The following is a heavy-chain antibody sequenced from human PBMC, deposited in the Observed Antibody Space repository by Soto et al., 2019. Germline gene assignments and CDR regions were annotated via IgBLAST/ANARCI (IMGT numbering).Heavy chain of an antibody. V-gene: IGHV3-30-3*01. D-gene: IGHD2-15*01. CDR1: GFTFSSYA. CDR3: AGGFYLDF. J-gene: IGHJ4*02. CDR2: MSYDGNTK. Sequence: GGSLRLSCAASGFTFSSYAMHWVRQAPGKGLEWVGVMSYDGNTKYFADSVKGRFTISRDNSMSTLYVQMDSLRTEDTAVYYCAGGFYLDFWGLGTLVTVSS.